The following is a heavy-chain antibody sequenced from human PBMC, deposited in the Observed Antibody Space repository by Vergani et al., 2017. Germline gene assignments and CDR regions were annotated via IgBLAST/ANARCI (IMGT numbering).Heavy chain of an antibody. D-gene: IGHD6-19*01. Sequence: EVQLVESGGVVVQPGGSLRLSCAASGFTFDDYTMHWVRQAPGKGLEWVSLISCDGGSRCYADSVKGRFTISRDNSKNSLYLQMSSLRTEDTALYYCAKDISVWLEYYYYYYGMDGWSQGSTVTVYS. CDR3: AKDISVWLEYYYYYYGMDG. CDR2: ISCDGGSR. J-gene: IGHJ6*02. CDR1: GFTFDDYT. V-gene: IGHV3-43*01.